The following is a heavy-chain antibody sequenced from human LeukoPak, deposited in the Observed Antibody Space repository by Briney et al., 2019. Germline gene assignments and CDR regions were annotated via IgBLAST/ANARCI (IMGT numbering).Heavy chain of an antibody. CDR3: ARDLDVGGGSYDH. CDR2: INPNSGGT. CDR1: GYTFTGYY. J-gene: IGHJ5*02. D-gene: IGHD1-26*01. Sequence: ASVKVSCTASGYTFTGYYMHWVRQAPGQGLEWMGWINPNSGGTNYAQKFQGRVTMTGDTPTSTLYMELNSLRSDDTAVYFCARDLDVGGGSYDHWGQGTLVTVSS. V-gene: IGHV1-2*02.